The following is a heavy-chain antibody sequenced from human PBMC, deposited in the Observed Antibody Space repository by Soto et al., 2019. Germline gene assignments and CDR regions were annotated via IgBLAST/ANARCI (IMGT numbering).Heavy chain of an antibody. J-gene: IGHJ4*02. D-gene: IGHD1-1*01. CDR3: ARVVGLAGTYFDY. CDR2: IYYSGST. V-gene: IGHV4-31*03. CDR1: GGSISSGGYY. Sequence: PSETLSLTCTVSGGSISSGGYYWSWIRQHPGKGLEWIGYIYYSGSTYYNPSLKSRVTISVDTSKNQFSLKLSSVTAADTAVYYCARVVGLAGTYFDYWGQGTLVTVS.